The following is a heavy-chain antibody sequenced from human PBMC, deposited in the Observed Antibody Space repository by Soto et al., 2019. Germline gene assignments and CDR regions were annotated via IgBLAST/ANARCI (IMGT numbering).Heavy chain of an antibody. J-gene: IGHJ4*02. CDR1: GYSFAGYW. CDR3: ARQIYDSDTGPNFRYYFDS. V-gene: IGHV5-10-1*01. D-gene: IGHD3-22*01. Sequence: LGESLKISCKGSGYSFAGYWITWVRQKPGKGLEWMGRIDPSDSQTYYSPSFRGHVTISATKSITTVFLQWSSLRASDTAMYYCARQIYDSDTGPNFRYYFDSWGQGTPVTVSS. CDR2: IDPSDSQT.